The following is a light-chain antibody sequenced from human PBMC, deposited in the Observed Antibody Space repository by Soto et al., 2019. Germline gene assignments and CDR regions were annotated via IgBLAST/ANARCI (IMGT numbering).Light chain of an antibody. J-gene: IGKJ3*01. CDR1: HGISIY. CDR3: QKYNSAPLT. V-gene: IGKV1-27*01. CDR2: AAS. Sequence: DIQMTQSPSSLSASVGDRVTITCRASHGISIYLAWYQQKPGKVPKLLIYAASTVQSGVPSRFSGSGSGTDFTLTISSLQPEDVATYYCQKYNSAPLTFGPGTKVDIK.